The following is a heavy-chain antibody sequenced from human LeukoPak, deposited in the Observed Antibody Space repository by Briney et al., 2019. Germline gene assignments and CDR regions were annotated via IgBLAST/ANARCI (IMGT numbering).Heavy chain of an antibody. CDR3: ARDRRAGPGGSYGMDV. Sequence: GGSLRLSCAASGFTFSIYSMNWVRQAPGKGLEWVSYISSSSSTIYYADSVKGRFTISRDNAKNSLYLQMNSLRAEDTAVYYCARDRRAGPGGSYGMDVWGQGTTVTVSS. CDR1: GFTFSIYS. J-gene: IGHJ6*02. V-gene: IGHV3-48*01. CDR2: ISSSSSTI. D-gene: IGHD1-1*01.